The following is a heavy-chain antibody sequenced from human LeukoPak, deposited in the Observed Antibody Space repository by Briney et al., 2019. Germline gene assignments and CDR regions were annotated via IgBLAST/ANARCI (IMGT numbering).Heavy chain of an antibody. Sequence: PGGSLRLSCAASGFTFSSYTMHWIRQAPGKGLEWVSSISGSNSYIFYADSVKGRFTVSRDNAKDSLYLQMNSLRAEDTAVYYCARAEGVRSSGTDCWGQGTLVTVSS. D-gene: IGHD6-6*01. J-gene: IGHJ4*02. CDR3: ARAEGVRSSGTDC. CDR1: GFTFSSYT. V-gene: IGHV3-21*01. CDR2: ISGSNSYI.